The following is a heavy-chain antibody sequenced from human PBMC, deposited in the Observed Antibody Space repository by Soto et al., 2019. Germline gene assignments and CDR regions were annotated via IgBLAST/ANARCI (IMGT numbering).Heavy chain of an antibody. CDR3: ARGYSSGWCLDY. J-gene: IGHJ4*02. V-gene: IGHV3-30-3*01. CDR1: GFPFSAEA. CDR2: ISYDGNNK. Sequence: QVQLVESGGGVVQPGNSLRLSCAGSGFPFSAEAMHWVRQAPGKGLEWVAAISYDGNNKNHADSVKGRFTVSRDNSKNTMYLQIYSLRPEDTAVYYCARGYSSGWCLDYWGQGSLVTVSS. D-gene: IGHD6-13*01.